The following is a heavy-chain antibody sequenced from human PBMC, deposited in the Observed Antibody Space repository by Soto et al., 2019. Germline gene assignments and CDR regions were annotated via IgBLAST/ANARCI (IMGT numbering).Heavy chain of an antibody. J-gene: IGHJ6*02. CDR3: ARVPKYYYGSGSYSLVDYYGMDV. CDR1: GGSFSGYY. D-gene: IGHD3-10*01. CDR2: INHSGST. V-gene: IGHV4-34*01. Sequence: SETLSLTCAVYGGSFSGYYWSWIRQPPGKGLEWIGEINHSGSTNYNPSLKSRVTISVYTSKNQFSLKLSSVTAADTALYYCARVPKYYYGSGSYSLVDYYGMDVWGQGTTVTVSS.